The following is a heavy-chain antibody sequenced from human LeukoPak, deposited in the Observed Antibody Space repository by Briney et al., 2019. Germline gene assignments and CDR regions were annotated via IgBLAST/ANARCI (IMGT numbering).Heavy chain of an antibody. CDR2: ISAYNGNT. Sequence: GASVKVSCKPSGYTFTSYGISWVRQAPGQGLEWMGWISAYNGNTNYAQKLQGRVTMTTDTSTSTAYMELRSLRSDDTAVYYCARVVGTPYYDFWSGSYYMDVWGKGTTVTVSS. V-gene: IGHV1-18*01. D-gene: IGHD3-3*01. CDR1: GYTFTSYG. CDR3: ARVVGTPYYDFWSGSYYMDV. J-gene: IGHJ6*03.